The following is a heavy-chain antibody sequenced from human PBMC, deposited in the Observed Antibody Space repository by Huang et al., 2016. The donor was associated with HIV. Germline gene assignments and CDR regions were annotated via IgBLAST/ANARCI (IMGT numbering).Heavy chain of an antibody. CDR1: GGSFSGYY. CDR3: ARERMMSWLDDHDAFDI. V-gene: IGHV4-34*01. J-gene: IGHJ3*02. CDR2: MNHSGST. D-gene: IGHD1-1*01. Sequence: QVQLQQWGAGLLKPSETLSLTCAVYGGSFSGYYWSWIRQSPGKGLEWIGEMNHSGSTNYNPSLKSRRTISVYTSKNQFSLKLSSVTAADTAVYYCARERMMSWLDDHDAFDIWGQGTMVTVSS.